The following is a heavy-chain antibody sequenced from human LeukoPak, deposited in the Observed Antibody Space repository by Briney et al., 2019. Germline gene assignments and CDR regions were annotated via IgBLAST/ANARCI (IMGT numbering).Heavy chain of an antibody. CDR1: GFTFSSYS. J-gene: IGHJ6*03. CDR3: ARRGYSYGYYMDV. V-gene: IGHV3-21*01. D-gene: IGHD5-18*01. Sequence: GESLRLSCAASGFTFSSYSMNWVRQAPGKGLEWVSSISSSSLYIYYADSVKGRFTISRDNAKNSLYLQMNSLRAEDTAVYYCARRGYSYGYYMDVWGKGTTVTISS. CDR2: ISSSSLYI.